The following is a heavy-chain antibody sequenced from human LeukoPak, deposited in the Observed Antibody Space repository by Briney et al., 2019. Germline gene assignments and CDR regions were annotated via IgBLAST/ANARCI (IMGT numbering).Heavy chain of an antibody. CDR2: IRDKPNSYAT. V-gene: IGHV3-73*01. CDR1: GFTFTTSA. CDR3: TASSVGGYTGNVPLDY. Sequence: GGSPRLSCAASGFTFTTSAMHWVRQASGKVLEWVGHIRDKPNSYATAYGASSEGMFTISRDDSKNTVYLQMNSLKAEDTAVYYCTASSVGGYTGNVPLDYWGQGTLVTVFS. D-gene: IGHD5-12*01. J-gene: IGHJ4*02.